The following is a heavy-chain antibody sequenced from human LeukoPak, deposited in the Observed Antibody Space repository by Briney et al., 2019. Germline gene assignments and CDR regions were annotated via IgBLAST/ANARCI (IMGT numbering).Heavy chain of an antibody. D-gene: IGHD3-10*01. V-gene: IGHV4-59*11. CDR3: ARYYYGSGSLIDY. CDR1: GGSISSHY. Sequence: PSQTLSLTCTVSGGSISSHYWSWIRQPPGKGLEWIGYIYYSGSTNYNPSLKSRVTISVDTSKNQFSLKLSPVTAADTAVYYCARYYYGSGSLIDYWGQGTLVTVSS. J-gene: IGHJ4*02. CDR2: IYYSGST.